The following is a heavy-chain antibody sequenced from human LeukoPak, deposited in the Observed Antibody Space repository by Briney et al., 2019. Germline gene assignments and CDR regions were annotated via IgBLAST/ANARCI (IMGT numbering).Heavy chain of an antibody. CDR1: GGSISSSSYY. J-gene: IGHJ3*02. V-gene: IGHV4-39*07. CDR2: IYYSGST. Sequence: SETLSLTCTVSGGSISSSSYYWGWIRQPPGKGLEWIGSIYYSGSTYYNPSLKSRVTISVETSKNQFSPKLSSVTAADTAVYYCYSPRQQPFPFDIWGQGTMVTVSS. D-gene: IGHD6-13*01. CDR3: YSPRQQPFPFDI.